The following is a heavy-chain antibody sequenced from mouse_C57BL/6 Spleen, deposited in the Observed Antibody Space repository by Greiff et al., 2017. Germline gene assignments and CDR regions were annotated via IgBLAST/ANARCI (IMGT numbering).Heavy chain of an antibody. CDR2: IYPGSGST. Sequence: VQLQQPGAELVKPGASVKMSCKASGYTFTSYWITWVKQRPGQGLEWIGDIYPGSGSTNYTEKFQSKATLTVDTSSSTAYMQLSSLTSEDSAVYYCASGGYYADWYFDVWGTGTTVTVSS. J-gene: IGHJ1*03. CDR3: ASGGYYADWYFDV. CDR1: GYTFTSYW. V-gene: IGHV1-55*01. D-gene: IGHD2-3*01.